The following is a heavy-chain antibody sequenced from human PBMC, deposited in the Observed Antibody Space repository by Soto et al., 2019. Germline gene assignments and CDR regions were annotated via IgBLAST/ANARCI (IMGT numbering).Heavy chain of an antibody. CDR3: AKDSGYNYGYFRWFDP. CDR2: IYHSGST. J-gene: IGHJ5*02. D-gene: IGHD5-18*01. Sequence: SETLSLTCAVSGGSISSGGYSWSWIRQPPGKGLEWIGYIYHSGSTYYNPSLKSRVTISVDTSKNQFSLKLSSVTAADTAVYYCAKDSGYNYGYFRWFDPWGQGTLVTVPQ. CDR1: GGSISSGGYS. V-gene: IGHV4-30-2*02.